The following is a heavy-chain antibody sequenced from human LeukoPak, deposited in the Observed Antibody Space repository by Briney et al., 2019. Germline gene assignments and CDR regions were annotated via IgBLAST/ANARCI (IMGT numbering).Heavy chain of an antibody. CDR3: VREDFAYVSETYRYWFDP. CDR1: GFTFSSYG. D-gene: IGHD3-16*02. CDR2: IRYDGSNK. J-gene: IGHJ5*02. V-gene: IGHV3-30*02. Sequence: GGSLRLSCAASGFTFSSYGMHWVRQAPGKGLEWVAFIRYDGSNKYYADSVKGRFTISRDNSKNTLYLQMNSLTVADTAIYYCVREDFAYVSETYRYWFDPWGQGTLVTVSS.